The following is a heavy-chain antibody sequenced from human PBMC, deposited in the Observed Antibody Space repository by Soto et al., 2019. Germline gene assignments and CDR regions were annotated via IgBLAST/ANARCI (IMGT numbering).Heavy chain of an antibody. CDR2: IYYSGST. CDR3: ARHQHYGSGSYKNFDY. D-gene: IGHD3-10*01. V-gene: IGHV4-59*08. CDR1: GGSISSYY. J-gene: IGHJ4*02. Sequence: PSETLSLTCTVSGGSISSYYWSWIRQPPGKGLEWIGYIYYSGSTNYNPSLKSRVTISVDTSKNQFSLKLGSVTAADTAVYYCARHQHYGSGSYKNFDYWGRGTLVTVSS.